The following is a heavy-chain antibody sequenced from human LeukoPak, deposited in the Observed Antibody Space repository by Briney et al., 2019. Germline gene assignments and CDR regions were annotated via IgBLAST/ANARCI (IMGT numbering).Heavy chain of an antibody. V-gene: IGHV3-23*01. Sequence: GGSLRLSCAASGFTFSSYAMSWVRQAPGKGLEWVSAISGSGGSTYYADSVKGRFTISRDSSKNTLYLQMNSLRAEDTAVYYCAKDLKVRSGYDWGYYFDYWGQGTLVTVSS. CDR2: ISGSGGST. CDR1: GFTFSSYA. CDR3: AKDLKVRSGYDWGYYFDY. D-gene: IGHD5-12*01. J-gene: IGHJ4*02.